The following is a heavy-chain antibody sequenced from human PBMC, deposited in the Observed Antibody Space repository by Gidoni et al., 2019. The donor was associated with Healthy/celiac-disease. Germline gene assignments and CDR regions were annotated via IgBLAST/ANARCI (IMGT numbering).Heavy chain of an antibody. CDR3: ARSIAARRPCMDV. J-gene: IGHJ6*02. V-gene: IGHV3-48*02. D-gene: IGHD6-6*01. CDR2: ISSSGSTI. CDR1: GFTFSSYS. Sequence: EVQPVESGGGLVQPGGSLRLSCAASGFTFSSYSMNWFRKAPGKGLEWVTYISSSGSTIYYADSVKGRFTISRDNAKNSLYLQMNSLRDEETAVYYCARSIAARRPCMDVWGQGTTVTVSS.